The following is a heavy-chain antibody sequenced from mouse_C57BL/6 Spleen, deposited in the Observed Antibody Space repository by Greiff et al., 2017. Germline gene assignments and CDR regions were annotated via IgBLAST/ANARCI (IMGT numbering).Heavy chain of an antibody. CDR1: GYTFTSYG. Sequence: QVQLQQSGAELARPGASVKLSCKASGYTFTSYGISWVKQRTGQGLEWIGEIYPRSGNTYYNEKFKGKATLTADKSSSTAYMELRSLTSEDSAVYFCARDYYDYPPFDYWGQGTTLTVSS. CDR2: IYPRSGNT. V-gene: IGHV1-81*01. CDR3: ARDYYDYPPFDY. J-gene: IGHJ2*01. D-gene: IGHD2-4*01.